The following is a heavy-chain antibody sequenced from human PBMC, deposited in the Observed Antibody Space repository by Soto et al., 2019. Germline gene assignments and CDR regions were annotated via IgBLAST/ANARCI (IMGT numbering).Heavy chain of an antibody. CDR1: GFTFSSYS. CDR3: ARVKAGGGMDV. J-gene: IGHJ6*02. CDR2: ISSSSSYI. D-gene: IGHD2-8*02. Sequence: GGSLRLSCAASGFTFSSYSMNWVRQAPGKGLEWVSSISSSSSYIYYADSVKGRFTISRDNAKNSLYLQMNSLRAEDTAVYYCARVKAGGGMDVWGQGTTVTVSS. V-gene: IGHV3-21*01.